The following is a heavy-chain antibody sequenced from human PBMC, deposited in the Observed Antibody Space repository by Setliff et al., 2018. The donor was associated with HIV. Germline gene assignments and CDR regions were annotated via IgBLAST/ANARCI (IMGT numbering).Heavy chain of an antibody. Sequence: SETLSLTCAVYNGSFSGYYWSWIRQPPGMGLEWIGEINHSGSTNYNPSLKSRVTISVDTSKNQFSLKLTSVTAADTAVYYCARDGRHDRNRWYVTHQYFKYWGQGTLVTVSS. J-gene: IGHJ1*01. CDR2: INHSGST. D-gene: IGHD2-15*01. CDR1: NGSFSGYY. CDR3: ARDGRHDRNRWYVTHQYFKY. V-gene: IGHV4-34*01.